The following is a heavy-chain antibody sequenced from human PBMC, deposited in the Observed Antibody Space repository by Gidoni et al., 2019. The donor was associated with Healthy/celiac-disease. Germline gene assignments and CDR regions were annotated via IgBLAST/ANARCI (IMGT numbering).Heavy chain of an antibody. D-gene: IGHD4-17*01. CDR3: ARSFFSYGDYVDY. CDR2: IYPGDSDT. CDR1: GYRFTSSW. Sequence: EVQLVQSGAEVTKPGESLKISCKGSGYRFTSSWLGWVRQMPGKGLEWMGIIYPGDSDTRYSPSFQGQVTISADKSISTAYLQWSSLKASDTAMYYCARSFFSYGDYVDYWGQGTLVTVSS. V-gene: IGHV5-51*01. J-gene: IGHJ4*02.